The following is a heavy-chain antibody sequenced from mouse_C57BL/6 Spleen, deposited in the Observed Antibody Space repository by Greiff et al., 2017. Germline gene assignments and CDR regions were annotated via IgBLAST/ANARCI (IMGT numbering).Heavy chain of an antibody. D-gene: IGHD3-2*02. V-gene: IGHV1-80*01. J-gene: IGHJ3*01. CDR2: IYPGDGDT. Sequence: QVQLQQSGAELVKPGASVKISCKASGYAFSSYWMNWVKQRPGKGREWIGQIYPGDGDTNYNGKFKGKATLTADKSSSTAYMQLSSLTSEDSAVYFCARGPAQAWFAYWGQGTLVTVSA. CDR3: ARGPAQAWFAY. CDR1: GYAFSSYW.